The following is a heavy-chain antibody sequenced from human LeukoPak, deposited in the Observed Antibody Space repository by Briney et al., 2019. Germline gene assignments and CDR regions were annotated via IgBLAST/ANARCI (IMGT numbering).Heavy chain of an antibody. V-gene: IGHV1-2*02. D-gene: IGHD2-2*01. CDR2: INPNSGGT. CDR1: GYTFTGYY. Sequence: ASVKASCKASGYTFTGYYMHWVRQAPGQGLEWMGWINPNSGGTNYAQKFQGRVTMTRDTSISTAYMELSRLRSDDTAVYYCARAVDWHCSSTSCYWVYYFDYWGQGTLVTVSS. J-gene: IGHJ4*01. CDR3: ARAVDWHCSSTSCYWVYYFDY.